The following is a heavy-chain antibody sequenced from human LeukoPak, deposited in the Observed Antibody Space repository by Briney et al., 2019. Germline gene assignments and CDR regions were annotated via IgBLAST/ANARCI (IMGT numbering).Heavy chain of an antibody. Sequence: ASVKVSCKASGYTFTSYAMHWVRQAPGQRLEWMGWINAGNGNTKYSQEFQGRVTITRDTSASTAYMELSSLRSEDMAVYYCARDIGSSWYYFDYWGQGTLVTGSS. CDR3: ARDIGSSWYYFDY. CDR1: GYTFTSYA. D-gene: IGHD6-13*01. V-gene: IGHV1-3*03. J-gene: IGHJ4*02. CDR2: INAGNGNT.